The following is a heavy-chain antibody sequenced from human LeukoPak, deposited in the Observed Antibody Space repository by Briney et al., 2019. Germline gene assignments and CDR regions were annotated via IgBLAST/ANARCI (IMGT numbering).Heavy chain of an antibody. CDR3: ARGGQDDILTGYYIGLTLDY. D-gene: IGHD3-9*01. CDR2: ISCSGCTI. Sequence: GGCLRLFYGSSGFPFRDYYMSGMRGAPGKGLEGGSYISCSGCTIYYADSVKGRFTISRDNAKNSLYLQMDSLRAEDTAVYYCARGGQDDILTGYYIGLTLDYWGQGTLVTVSS. V-gene: IGHV3-11*04. J-gene: IGHJ4*02. CDR1: GFPFRDYY.